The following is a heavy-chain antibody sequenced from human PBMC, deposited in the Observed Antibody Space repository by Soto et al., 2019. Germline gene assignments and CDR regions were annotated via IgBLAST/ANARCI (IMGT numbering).Heavy chain of an antibody. V-gene: IGHV1-69*13. CDR3: ARDGRAAAAGNYYYYGMDV. D-gene: IGHD6-13*01. J-gene: IGHJ6*02. Sequence: GASVKVSCKASGGTFSSYAISWVRQAPGQGLEWMGGIIPIFGTANYAQKFQGRVTITADESTSTAYMERSSLRSEDTAVYYCARDGRAAAAGNYYYYGMDVWGQGTTVTV. CDR2: IIPIFGTA. CDR1: GGTFSSYA.